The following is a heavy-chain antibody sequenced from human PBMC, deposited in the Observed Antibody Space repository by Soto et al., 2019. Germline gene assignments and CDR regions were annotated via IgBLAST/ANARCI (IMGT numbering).Heavy chain of an antibody. Sequence: SETLSLTCAVYGGSFSGYYWSWIRQPPGKGLEWIGEINHSGVTNYKPSLKRRVTISVDTSKNQFSLQLKSVTAADTALYYCARFSGSYYYAVDVWGQGSTVTVSS. V-gene: IGHV4-34*01. CDR1: GGSFSGYY. D-gene: IGHD6-19*01. J-gene: IGHJ6*02. CDR3: ARFSGSYYYAVDV. CDR2: INHSGVT.